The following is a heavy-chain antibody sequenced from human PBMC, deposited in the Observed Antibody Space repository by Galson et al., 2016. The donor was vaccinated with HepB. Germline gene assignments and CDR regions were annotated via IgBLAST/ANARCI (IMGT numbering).Heavy chain of an antibody. V-gene: IGHV3-74*01. CDR1: GFTFKSYW. D-gene: IGHD4-17*01. CDR2: INNDGSST. Sequence: SLRLSCAASGFTFKSYWMHWVRQAPGKGLVWVSAINNDGSSTTYADSVKGRFTISGDNAKSTLYLQMNSLRVEDTAVYYCARDPDYGVGWGQGTLVTVSS. J-gene: IGHJ4*02. CDR3: ARDPDYGVG.